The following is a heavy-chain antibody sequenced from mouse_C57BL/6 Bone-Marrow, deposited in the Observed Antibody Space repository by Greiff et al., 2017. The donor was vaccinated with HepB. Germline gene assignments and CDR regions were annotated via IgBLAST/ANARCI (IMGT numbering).Heavy chain of an antibody. Sequence: VQLVESGAELVKPGASVKMSCKASGYTFTTYPIEWMKQNHGKSLEWIGNFHPYNDDTKYNEKFKGKATLTVEKSSSTVYLELSRLTSDDSAVYYCARRRDGYDDGAWFAYWGQGTLVTVSA. CDR3: ARRRDGYDDGAWFAY. CDR1: GYTFTTYP. V-gene: IGHV1-47*01. D-gene: IGHD2-2*01. CDR2: FHPYNDDT. J-gene: IGHJ3*01.